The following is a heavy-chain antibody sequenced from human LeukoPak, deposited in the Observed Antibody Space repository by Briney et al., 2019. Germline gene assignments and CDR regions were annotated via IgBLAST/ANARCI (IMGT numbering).Heavy chain of an antibody. CDR3: ARDRDGYKQGAFDS. D-gene: IGHD5-24*01. CDR2: ISSSSSYT. Sequence: GGSLRLSCAASGFIFSGYNMNWVRQAPGKGLEWVSSISSSSSYTYYADSVKGRFTISRDNAKNSLYLQMNSLRAEDTAVYYCARDRDGYKQGAFDSWGQGTMVTVSS. CDR1: GFIFSGYN. V-gene: IGHV3-21*01. J-gene: IGHJ3*02.